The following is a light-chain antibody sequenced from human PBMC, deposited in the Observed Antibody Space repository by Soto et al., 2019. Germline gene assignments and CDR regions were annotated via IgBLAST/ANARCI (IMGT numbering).Light chain of an antibody. J-gene: IGKJ1*01. CDR3: LQNNSYPVT. Sequence: EIQMTQSPSTLSASVGDRVTITCRASQNIGTSLAWYQQTPGKAPKALISDASNLQSGVPSRFRGSGSGTEFTLTISSLQPEDFATYYCLQNNSYPVTFGQGTKVDI. CDR2: DAS. V-gene: IGKV1-5*01. CDR1: QNIGTS.